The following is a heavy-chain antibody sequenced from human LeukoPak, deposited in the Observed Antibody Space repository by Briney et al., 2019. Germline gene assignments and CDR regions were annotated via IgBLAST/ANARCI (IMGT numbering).Heavy chain of an antibody. D-gene: IGHD4-11*01. V-gene: IGHV1-69*01. J-gene: IGHJ3*02. CDR3: ARAIVAVTTPNGAFDI. CDR2: IIPIFGTA. Sequence: ASVKVSCKASGGTFSGSAISWVRQAPGQGLEWMGGIIPIFGTANYAQKFQGRVTITADESMSTAYMELNSLRSEDSAVYYCARAIVAVTTPNGAFDIWGQGTMVTVSS. CDR1: GGTFSGSA.